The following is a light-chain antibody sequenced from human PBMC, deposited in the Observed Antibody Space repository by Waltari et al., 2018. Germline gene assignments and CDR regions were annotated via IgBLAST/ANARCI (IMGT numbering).Light chain of an antibody. V-gene: IGKV3-15*01. J-gene: IGKJ3*01. Sequence: EIVMTQSPATLSVSPGERATLSCRASQSVSNNLAWYQQNPGQAPRLLIHGAYTMATGISARFSGSGSGTDFTLTINSLQSEDFAVYYCQQYKNWPRTFGPGTKVEIK. CDR2: GAY. CDR1: QSVSNN. CDR3: QQYKNWPRT.